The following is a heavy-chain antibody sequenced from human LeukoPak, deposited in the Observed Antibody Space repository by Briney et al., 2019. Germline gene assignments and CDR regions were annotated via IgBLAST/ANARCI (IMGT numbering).Heavy chain of an antibody. CDR2: ISRSGSIT. CDR3: VKELTPESSGVDAFDI. D-gene: IGHD3-22*01. V-gene: IGHV3-48*03. CDR1: GFTFSIFE. Sequence: PGGSLRLSCAASGFTFSIFEMDWVRQAPGKGLEWVSYISRSGSITYYADSVRGRFTISRDDATNSLYLQMNSLRAEDTAVYYCVKELTPESSGVDAFDIWGQGTMVTISS. J-gene: IGHJ3*02.